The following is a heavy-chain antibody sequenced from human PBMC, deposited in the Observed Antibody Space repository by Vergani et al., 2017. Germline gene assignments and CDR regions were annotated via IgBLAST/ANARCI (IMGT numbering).Heavy chain of an antibody. D-gene: IGHD1-1*01. CDR2: ISYDGTQK. Sequence: QVHLVESGGGVVQPGRSLRLSCVVSGFTSSYYGMHWVRQAPGKGLEWVAMISYDGTQKYYADPVKGRFTISRDNSKSTLYLQMNSLRTEDTAVYYCATKSCGTPGCQIGYFREWGQGTLVTVSS. CDR3: ATKSCGTPGCQIGYFRE. CDR1: GFTSSYYG. V-gene: IGHV3-30*03. J-gene: IGHJ1*01.